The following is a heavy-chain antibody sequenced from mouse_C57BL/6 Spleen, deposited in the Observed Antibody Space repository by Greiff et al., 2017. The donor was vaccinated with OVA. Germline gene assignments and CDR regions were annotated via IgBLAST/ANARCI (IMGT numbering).Heavy chain of an antibody. V-gene: IGHV3-5*01. Sequence: EVQLQESGPGLVKPSQTVFLTCTVTGISITTGNYRWSWIRQFPGHKLEWIGYIYYSGTITSNPSLTSRTTITRDTPKNQFFLEMNSLTAEDTATYYCARGSRTRYFDVWGTGTTVTVSS. CDR2: IYYSGTI. J-gene: IGHJ1*03. CDR3: ARGSRTRYFDV. CDR1: GISITTGNYR. D-gene: IGHD1-1*01.